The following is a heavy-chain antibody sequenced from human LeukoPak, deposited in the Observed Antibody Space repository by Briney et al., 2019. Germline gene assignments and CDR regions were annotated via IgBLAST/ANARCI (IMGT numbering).Heavy chain of an antibody. CDR1: GFTFSSYS. CDR3: ARDGHYDSSGYYSLDI. V-gene: IGHV3-48*04. CDR2: IGSSSSTI. D-gene: IGHD3-22*01. J-gene: IGHJ3*02. Sequence: GGSLRLSCAASGFTFSSYSMNWVRQAPGKGLEWVSYIGSSSSTIYYADSVKGRFTISRDNAKNSLYLQMNSLRAEDTAVYYCARDGHYDSSGYYSLDIWGQGTMVTVSS.